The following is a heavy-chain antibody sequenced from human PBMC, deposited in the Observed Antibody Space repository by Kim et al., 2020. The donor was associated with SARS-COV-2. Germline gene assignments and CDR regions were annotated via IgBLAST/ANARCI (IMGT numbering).Heavy chain of an antibody. Sequence: GGSLRLSCAASGFTFSDFALNWVRQAPGKGLEWVSSISSSSTYIYYADSVKGRFTISRDYAKGSLSLQMDSLRVEDTAVYFCARTPGRIVGANYFDYWGQGTLVTVSS. CDR2: ISSSSTYI. J-gene: IGHJ4*02. V-gene: IGHV3-21*01. CDR3: ARTPGRIVGANYFDY. CDR1: GFTFSDFA. D-gene: IGHD1-26*01.